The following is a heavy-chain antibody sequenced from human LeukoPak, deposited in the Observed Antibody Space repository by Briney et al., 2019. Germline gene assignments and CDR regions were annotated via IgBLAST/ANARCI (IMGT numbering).Heavy chain of an antibody. CDR1: GFSFSTYS. Sequence: PGGSLRLSCATTGFSFSTYSMNWVRQSPGKGLEWLSYISSGSSTIHYADSVKGRFTISRDNAKNSLFLQMNSLRAEDTAVYFCARDQYYYNSGIYPGNFDYWGQGALVTVSS. J-gene: IGHJ4*02. CDR3: ARDQYYYNSGIYPGNFDY. CDR2: ISSGSSTI. V-gene: IGHV3-48*04. D-gene: IGHD3-10*01.